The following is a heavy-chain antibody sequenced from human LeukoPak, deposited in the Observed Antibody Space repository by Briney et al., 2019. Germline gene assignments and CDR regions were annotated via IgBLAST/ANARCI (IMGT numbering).Heavy chain of an antibody. V-gene: IGHV4-39*07. D-gene: IGHD6-13*01. Sequence: PSETLSLTCTVSGGSISSSSYYWGWVRQPPGKGLEWIGTIYYSGSPDYNPSLKSRVTISVDTSKNQFSLKLSSVTAADTAVYYCARMGSPSYEQQLSTWLGFVEEYYFDYWGQGTLVTVSS. CDR1: GGSISSSSYY. CDR3: ARMGSPSYEQQLSTWLGFVEEYYFDY. CDR2: IYYSGSP. J-gene: IGHJ4*02.